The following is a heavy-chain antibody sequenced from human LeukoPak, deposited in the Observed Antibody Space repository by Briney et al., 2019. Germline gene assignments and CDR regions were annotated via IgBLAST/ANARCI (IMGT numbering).Heavy chain of an antibody. CDR1: GGSISSYY. J-gene: IGHJ5*02. CDR3: ARAPLIAVAGRGWFDP. Sequence: SETLSLTCTVSGGSISSYYWSWIRQPPGKGLEWIGYIYYSGSTNYNPPLKSRVTISVGASKNQFSLKLSSVTAADTAVYYCARAPLIAVAGRGWFDPWGQGTLVTVSS. D-gene: IGHD6-19*01. V-gene: IGHV4-59*01. CDR2: IYYSGST.